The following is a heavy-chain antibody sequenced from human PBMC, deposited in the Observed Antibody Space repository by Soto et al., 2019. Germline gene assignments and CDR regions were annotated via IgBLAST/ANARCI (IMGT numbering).Heavy chain of an antibody. CDR3: ARSPYSSGYYYAIDYWDQGSLAPVRLNL. J-gene: IGHJ2*01. CDR1: GYTLIMYY. Sequence: ASVKVSCKASGYTLIMYYIHWMRQAPGQGLERMGLINPSGGSTTYAQKFQGRVTMTRDTSTSTVYMDLSSLKSEDTAVYYCARSPYSSGYYYAIDYWDQGSLAPVRLNLWAR. CDR2: INPSGGST. D-gene: IGHD3-22*01. V-gene: IGHV1-46*01.